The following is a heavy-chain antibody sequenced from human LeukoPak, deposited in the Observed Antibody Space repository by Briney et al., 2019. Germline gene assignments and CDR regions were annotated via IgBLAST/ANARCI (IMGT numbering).Heavy chain of an antibody. J-gene: IGHJ4*02. CDR2: INHSGST. D-gene: IGHD4-17*01. Sequence: SETLSLTCAVSGGSFSTYYWSLIRQPPGKGLEWIGEINHSGSTKYNPSLKSRVTISIDTSKNQFSLKLSSVTAADTAVYYCARGQGDYPLDYWGQGTLVTVSS. CDR3: ARGQGDYPLDY. CDR1: GGSFSTYY. V-gene: IGHV4-34*01.